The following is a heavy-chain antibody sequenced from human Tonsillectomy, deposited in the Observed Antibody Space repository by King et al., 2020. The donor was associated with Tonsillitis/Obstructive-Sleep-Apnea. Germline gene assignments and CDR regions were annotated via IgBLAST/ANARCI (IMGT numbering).Heavy chain of an antibody. D-gene: IGHD2-2*01. CDR1: GFNFSTYS. Sequence: QLVQSGGGWGQPGGSLRLTCAASGFNFSTYSMTWVRQAPVKGLEWVSYIISIPSTKYYAHYVKGQLTIYRDNAKSALYLQMNSLRDEDTAVYYCARNTRYCSSTICYVLTNWGQGTMVTVSS. V-gene: IGHV3-48*02. CDR2: IISIPSTK. CDR3: ARNTRYCSSTICYVLTN. J-gene: IGHJ3*01.